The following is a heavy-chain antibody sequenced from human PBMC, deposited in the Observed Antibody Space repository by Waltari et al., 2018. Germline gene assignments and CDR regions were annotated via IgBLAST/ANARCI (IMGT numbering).Heavy chain of an antibody. V-gene: IGHV4-31*03. Sequence: QVQLQESGPGLVKPSQTLSLTCTVSGGSISSGGYYWSWIRQHPGKGLEWMGYIYYSGGTYYTPSLKSRVTISVDTSKNQFSLKLSSVTAADTAVYYCARDKYYDSSGPTVLFYYWGQGTLVTVSS. J-gene: IGHJ4*02. CDR1: GGSISSGGYY. D-gene: IGHD3-22*01. CDR2: IYYSGGT. CDR3: ARDKYYDSSGPTVLFYY.